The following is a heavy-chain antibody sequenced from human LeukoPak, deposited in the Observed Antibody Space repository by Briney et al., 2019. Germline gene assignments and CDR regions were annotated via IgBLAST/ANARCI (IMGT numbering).Heavy chain of an antibody. V-gene: IGHV4-39*01. CDR1: GGSISSYY. CDR3: ARQGIISMVRGVIGY. D-gene: IGHD3-10*01. Sequence: SETLSLTCTVSGGSISSYYCSWIRQPPGKGLEWIGSIYYSGSIYYNPSLKSRVTISVDTSKNQFSLRLSSVTAADTAVYYCARQGIISMVRGVIGYWGQGTLVTVSS. CDR2: IYYSGSI. J-gene: IGHJ4*02.